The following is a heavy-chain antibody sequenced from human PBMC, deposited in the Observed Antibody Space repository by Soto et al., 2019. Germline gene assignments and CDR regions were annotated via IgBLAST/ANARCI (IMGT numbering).Heavy chain of an antibody. Sequence: QVQLVQSGAEVKKPGASVKVSCKASGYTFTSYDINWVRQATGQGLEWMGWMNPNSGNIGYAQKFQGRVTMTRNTSISTAYMELSSLRSEDTAVYYCGRGGIYYDFWSGYYGAYYYGMDVWGQGTTVTVSS. CDR2: MNPNSGNI. CDR1: GYTFTSYD. D-gene: IGHD3-3*01. V-gene: IGHV1-8*01. J-gene: IGHJ6*02. CDR3: GRGGIYYDFWSGYYGAYYYGMDV.